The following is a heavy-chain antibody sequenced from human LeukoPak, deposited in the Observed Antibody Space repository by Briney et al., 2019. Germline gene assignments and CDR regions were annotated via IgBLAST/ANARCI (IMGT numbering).Heavy chain of an antibody. D-gene: IGHD5-18*01. CDR1: GGSISSYY. CDR3: ARLRYSYGFPAFDI. CDR2: IYYSGST. J-gene: IGHJ3*02. Sequence: PSGTLSLTCTVSGGSISSYYWSWIRQPPGKGLEWIGYIYYSGSTNYNPSLKSRVTISVDTSKNQFSLKLSSVTAADTAVYYCARLRYSYGFPAFDIWGQGTMVTVSS. V-gene: IGHV4-59*08.